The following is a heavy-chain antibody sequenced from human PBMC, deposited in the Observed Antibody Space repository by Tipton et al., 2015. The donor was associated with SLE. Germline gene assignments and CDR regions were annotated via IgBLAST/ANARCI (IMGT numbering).Heavy chain of an antibody. CDR2: IYYSGST. CDR1: GGSISTSSYY. Sequence: TLSLTCTVSGGSISTSSYYWGWIRQPPGKGLEWIGSIYYSGSTYYNPSLKSRVTISVDTSKNQFSLKLSSVTAADTAVYYCARHGNQDYWGQGTPVTVSS. CDR3: ARHGNQDY. D-gene: IGHD4-23*01. V-gene: IGHV4-39*01. J-gene: IGHJ4*02.